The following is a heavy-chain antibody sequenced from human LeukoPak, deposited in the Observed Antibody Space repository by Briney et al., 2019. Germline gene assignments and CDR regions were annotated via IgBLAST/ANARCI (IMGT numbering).Heavy chain of an antibody. CDR2: IKQDGSEK. Sequence: GGSRRLSCEASGFTFSSHCMSWVRQAPGKGLEWVANIKQDGSEKYYGDSVKGRFTISRDNAKNSLYLQMSILRAADTAVYYCARVRIAVAVSAFDIWGQGTMVTVSS. V-gene: IGHV3-7*01. CDR3: ARVRIAVAVSAFDI. J-gene: IGHJ3*02. CDR1: GFTFSSHC. D-gene: IGHD6-19*01.